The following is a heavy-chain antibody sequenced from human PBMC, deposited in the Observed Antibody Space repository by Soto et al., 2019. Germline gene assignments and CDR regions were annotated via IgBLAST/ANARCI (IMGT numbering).Heavy chain of an antibody. CDR1: GFPFSSYS. Sequence: EVQLVESGGGLVKPGGSLRLSCAASGFPFSSYSMNWVRQAPGKGLEWVSSISSSSDYIYYVDSVKGRFTISRDNAKNSLYLQMDSLRADDTAVYYCASGGTIGTTATNWFDPWGQGTLVTVSS. J-gene: IGHJ5*02. V-gene: IGHV3-21*01. CDR2: ISSSSDYI. CDR3: ASGGTIGTTATNWFDP. D-gene: IGHD1-1*01.